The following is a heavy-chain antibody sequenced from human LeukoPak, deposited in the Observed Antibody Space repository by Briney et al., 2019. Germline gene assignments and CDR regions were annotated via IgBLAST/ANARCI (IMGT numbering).Heavy chain of an antibody. CDR3: ARGIAAAGTPHYYMDV. Sequence: SETLSLTCAVYGGSSSGYSWSWIRQPPGKGLEWIGEINHSGSTNYNPSLKSRVTMSMDTSKNQFSLKLSSVTAADTAVYYCARGIAAAGTPHYYMDVWGKGTTVTVSS. CDR2: INHSGST. CDR1: GGSSSGYS. J-gene: IGHJ6*03. V-gene: IGHV4-34*10. D-gene: IGHD6-13*01.